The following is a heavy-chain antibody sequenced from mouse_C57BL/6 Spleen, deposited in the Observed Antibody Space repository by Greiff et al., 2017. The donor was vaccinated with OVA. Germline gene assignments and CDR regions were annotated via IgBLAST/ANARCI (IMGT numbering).Heavy chain of an antibody. J-gene: IGHJ4*01. Sequence: DVMLVESGGGLVKPGGSLKLSCAASGFTFSDYGMHWVRQAPEKGLEWVAYISSGSSTIYYADTVKGRFTISRDNAKNTLFLQMTSLRSEDTAMYYCARSAAHYAMDYWGQGTSVTVSS. CDR3: ARSAAHYAMDY. V-gene: IGHV5-17*01. CDR2: ISSGSSTI. D-gene: IGHD6-1*01. CDR1: GFTFSDYG.